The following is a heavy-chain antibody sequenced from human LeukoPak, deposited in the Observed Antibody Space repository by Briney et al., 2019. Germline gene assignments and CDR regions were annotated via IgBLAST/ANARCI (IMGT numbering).Heavy chain of an antibody. D-gene: IGHD3-3*01. Sequence: GGSLRLSCAASEFTFSTYAMSWVRQAPGKGLEWVSVISGSGGSTYYADSVKGRFTISRDNSKNTLYLQMNSLRAEDTAVYYCAKDVRFLELPYYFDYWGQGTLVTVSS. J-gene: IGHJ4*02. CDR3: AKDVRFLELPYYFDY. V-gene: IGHV3-23*01. CDR1: EFTFSTYA. CDR2: ISGSGGST.